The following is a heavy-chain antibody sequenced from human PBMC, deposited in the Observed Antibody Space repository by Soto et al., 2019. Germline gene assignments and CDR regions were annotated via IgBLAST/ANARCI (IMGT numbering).Heavy chain of an antibody. CDR1: GYTFTTYY. Sequence: DSVKVSCKASGYTFTTYYIHWVRQAPGQGLEWMGIINPSGGTTSYVHKFQGRVTMTRDTSTSTVYMELSSLRSEDTAVYYCASGYFDSWGQGTRVTVSS. CDR3: ASGYFDS. CDR2: INPSGGTT. J-gene: IGHJ4*02. V-gene: IGHV1-46*01.